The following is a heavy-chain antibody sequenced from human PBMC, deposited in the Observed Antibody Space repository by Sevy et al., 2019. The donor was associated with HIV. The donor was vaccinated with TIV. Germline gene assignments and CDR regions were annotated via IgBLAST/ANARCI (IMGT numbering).Heavy chain of an antibody. D-gene: IGHD2-21*01. CDR2: IYWNDDK. J-gene: IGHJ4*02. V-gene: IGHV2-5*01. CDR3: AHRPSYGGPWGPFDY. CDR1: GFSLSTSGVG. Sequence: SGPTLVNPTQTLTLTCTFSGFSLSTSGVGAGWIRQPPGKALEWLALIYWNDDKRYSPSLKSRLTITKDTSKNQVVLTMTNMDPVDTATYYCAHRPSYGGPWGPFDYWGQGTLVTVSS.